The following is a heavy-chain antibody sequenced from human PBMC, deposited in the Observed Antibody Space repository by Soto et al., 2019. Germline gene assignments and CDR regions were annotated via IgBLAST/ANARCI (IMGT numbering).Heavy chain of an antibody. Sequence: PGGSLRLSCAASGFTFSSYAMSWVRQAPGKGLEWVSAISGSGSSTYYADSVKGRFTISRDNSKNTLYLQMNSLRAEDTAVYYCATTKYYDFWSGYYHFDYWGQGTLVTVSS. J-gene: IGHJ4*02. CDR2: ISGSGSST. CDR3: ATTKYYDFWSGYYHFDY. CDR1: GFTFSSYA. D-gene: IGHD3-3*01. V-gene: IGHV3-23*01.